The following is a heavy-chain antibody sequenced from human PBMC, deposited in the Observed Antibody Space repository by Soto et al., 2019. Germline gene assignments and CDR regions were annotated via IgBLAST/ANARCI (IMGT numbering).Heavy chain of an antibody. Sequence: QVQLVESGGGVVQPGRSLRLSCAASGFTFSSYGMHWVRQAPGKGLEWVAVIWYDGSNKYYADSVKGRFTISRDNSKNTLYLQINSLRAEDTAVYYCARDHYGFWSGLQQYYYYYMDVWGKGTTVTVSS. D-gene: IGHD3-3*01. CDR1: GFTFSSYG. J-gene: IGHJ6*03. CDR2: IWYDGSNK. CDR3: ARDHYGFWSGLQQYYYYYMDV. V-gene: IGHV3-33*01.